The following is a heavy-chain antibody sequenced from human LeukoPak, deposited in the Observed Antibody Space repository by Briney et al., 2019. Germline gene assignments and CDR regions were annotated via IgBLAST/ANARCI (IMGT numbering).Heavy chain of an antibody. CDR1: GFTFGTHW. Sequence: GGSLRLSCAASGFTFGTHWMHWVRQAPGKGLVWVSRLNSDGSSTHYAGSVQGRFTISRDNAKNTLYLQMNSLGAEDTAVYYCAREYYYNIDVWGQGTTVTVSS. V-gene: IGHV3-74*01. CDR3: AREYYYNIDV. CDR2: LNSDGSST. J-gene: IGHJ6*02.